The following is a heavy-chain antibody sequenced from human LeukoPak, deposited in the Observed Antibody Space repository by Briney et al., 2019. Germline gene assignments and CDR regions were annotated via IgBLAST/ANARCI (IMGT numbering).Heavy chain of an antibody. D-gene: IGHD3-16*02. Sequence: GGSLRLSCAASGFTFSSYAMHWVRQAPGKGLEWVSAISGSGGSTYYADSVKGRFTISRDNSKNTLYLQMNSLRAEDTAVYYCAKPMTYYDYVWGSYRSDPFDIWGQGTMVTVSS. CDR3: AKPMTYYDYVWGSYRSDPFDI. CDR2: ISGSGGST. J-gene: IGHJ3*02. V-gene: IGHV3-23*01. CDR1: GFTFSSYA.